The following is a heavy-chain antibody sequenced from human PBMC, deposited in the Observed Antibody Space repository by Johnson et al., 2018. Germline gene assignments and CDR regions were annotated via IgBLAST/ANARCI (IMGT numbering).Heavy chain of an antibody. CDR2: ISSSGSTI. Sequence: QLVQSGGGLVKPGXSLRXSCXASGFTFSDYYMSWIRQAPGKGLEWVSYISSSGSTIYYADSVKGRFTISRDNAKNTLYLQMNSLRAEDTAVYYCGNALVNYYYYMDVWGKGTTVTVSS. J-gene: IGHJ6*03. D-gene: IGHD3-16*02. CDR3: GNALVNYYYYMDV. V-gene: IGHV3-11*01. CDR1: GFTFSDYY.